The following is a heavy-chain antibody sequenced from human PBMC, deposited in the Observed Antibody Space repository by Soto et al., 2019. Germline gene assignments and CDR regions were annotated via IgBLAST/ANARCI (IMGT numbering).Heavy chain of an antibody. CDR1: GFTFSSYG. CDR3: AKDGVGYGDYEYYCYMDV. Sequence: QVQLVESGRGVVQPRRSLRLSCAASGFTFSSYGMHWVRQAPGKGLEWVAVISYDGSNKYYADSVKGRFTISRDNSKNTRYLQMNSLRAEDTAVYYCAKDGVGYGDYEYYCYMDVWGIGTTVTVSS. J-gene: IGHJ6*03. V-gene: IGHV3-30*18. D-gene: IGHD4-17*01. CDR2: ISYDGSNK.